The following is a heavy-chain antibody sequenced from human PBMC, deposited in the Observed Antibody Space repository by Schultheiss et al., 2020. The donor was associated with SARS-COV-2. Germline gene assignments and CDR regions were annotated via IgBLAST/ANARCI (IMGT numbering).Heavy chain of an antibody. CDR3: ARVDPPFYYDSSGYYYSAFDI. Sequence: SQTLSLTCTVSGGSISSYYWSWIRQHPGKGLEWIGYIYYSGSTNYNPSLKSRVTISVDTSKNQFSLKLNSVTAADTAVYYCARVDPPFYYDSSGYYYSAFDIWGQGTMVTVSS. CDR1: GGSISSYY. V-gene: IGHV4-59*12. CDR2: IYYSGST. D-gene: IGHD3-22*01. J-gene: IGHJ3*02.